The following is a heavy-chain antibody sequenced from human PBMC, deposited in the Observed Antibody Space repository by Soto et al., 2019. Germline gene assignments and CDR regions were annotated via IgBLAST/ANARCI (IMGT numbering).Heavy chain of an antibody. Sequence: PGGSLRLSCAASGFTFSTYEMNWVRQAPGKGLEWISYISGSGISTYYADSVKGRFTISRDNAKKSLYLQMNSLRAGDTTVYYCARDAGSAGPYGMDVWGQGTTVTVSS. J-gene: IGHJ6*02. CDR2: ISGSGIST. CDR1: GFTFSTYE. CDR3: ARDAGSAGPYGMDV. D-gene: IGHD6-13*01. V-gene: IGHV3-48*03.